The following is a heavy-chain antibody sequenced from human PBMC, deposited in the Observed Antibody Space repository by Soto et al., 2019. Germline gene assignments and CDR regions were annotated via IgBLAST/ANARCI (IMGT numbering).Heavy chain of an antibody. CDR1: GGSISSYY. CDR2: IYYSGST. CDR3: ARDRDSGSSYFDY. Sequence: QVQLQESGPGLVKPSETLSLTCTVSGGSISSYYWSWIRQPPGKGLEWIGYIYYSGSTNYNPSLKSRVTISVGTSKNQFSLKLSSVTAADTAVYYCARDRDSGSSYFDYWGQGTLVTVSS. V-gene: IGHV4-59*01. D-gene: IGHD1-26*01. J-gene: IGHJ4*02.